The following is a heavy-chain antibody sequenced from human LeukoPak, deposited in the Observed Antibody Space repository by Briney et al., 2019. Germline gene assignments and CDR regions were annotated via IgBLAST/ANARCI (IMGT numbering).Heavy chain of an antibody. D-gene: IGHD5-12*01. CDR1: GFTFSSYS. CDR2: ISSSSSTI. J-gene: IGHJ3*02. CDR3: ARERGYSGYGIGSDAFDI. V-gene: IGHV3-48*01. Sequence: GGSLRLSCAASGFTFSSYSMNWVRQAPGKGLEWVSYISSSSSTIYYADSVKGRFTISRDNAKNSLYLQMNSLRAEDTAVYYCARERGYSGYGIGSDAFDIWGQGTMVTVSS.